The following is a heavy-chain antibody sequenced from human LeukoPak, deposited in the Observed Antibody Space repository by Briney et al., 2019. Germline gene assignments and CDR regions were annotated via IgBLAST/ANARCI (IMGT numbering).Heavy chain of an antibody. CDR1: GFTFSSYE. D-gene: IGHD3-3*01. CDR2: ISSSGSTI. CDR3: ARAGGYYDYH. Sequence: GGSLRLSCAASGFTFSSYEMNWVRQAPGKGLEWVSYISSSGSTIYYADSVKGRFTISRDSAKNSLYLQMNSLRAEDTAVYYCARAGGYYDYHWGQGTLVTVSS. V-gene: IGHV3-48*03. J-gene: IGHJ5*02.